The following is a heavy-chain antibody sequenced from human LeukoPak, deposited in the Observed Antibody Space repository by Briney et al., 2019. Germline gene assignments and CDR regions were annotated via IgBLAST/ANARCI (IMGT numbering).Heavy chain of an antibody. CDR3: TTLTAHDDDFDY. V-gene: IGHV1-69-2*01. Sequence: ASVKVSCKASGYIFRDYYMYWVKQAPGKGLEWMGRLDPEHGEAVYAEKFQDRVTLSADTSSDTAFMEFRSLRSDDTAVYYCTTLTAHDDDFDYWGQGTLVTVSS. D-gene: IGHD1-1*01. CDR2: LDPEHGEA. J-gene: IGHJ4*02. CDR1: GYIFRDYY.